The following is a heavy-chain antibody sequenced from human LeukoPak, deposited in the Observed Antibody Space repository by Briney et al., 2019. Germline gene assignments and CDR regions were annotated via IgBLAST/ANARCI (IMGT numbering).Heavy chain of an antibody. Sequence: ASVKGSCKTSGYIFTGYYMHWVRQAPGQGLEWMGWINPNTGDTGFAQKFQGRVTMTRDTSISTAYMDLSSLRSDDTAVYYCASQGRGYNYGFSDWGQGTLVTVSS. CDR2: INPNTGDT. J-gene: IGHJ4*02. D-gene: IGHD5-18*01. V-gene: IGHV1-2*02. CDR1: GYIFTGYY. CDR3: ASQGRGYNYGFSD.